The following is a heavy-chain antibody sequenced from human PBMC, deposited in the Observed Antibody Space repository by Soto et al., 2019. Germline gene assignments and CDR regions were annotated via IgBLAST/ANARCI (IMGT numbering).Heavy chain of an antibody. J-gene: IGHJ6*02. CDR3: ARGATYYDFWSGYYTSYTYYGMDV. V-gene: IGHV3-30*03. CDR2: ISYDGSNR. Sequence: HPGGSLRLSCAASGFTFSNFGMHWVRQAPGKGPEWVAVISYDGSNRYYADSVKGRFTISRDNSKDTLYLQLNSLRAEDTGVYYCARGATYYDFWSGYYTSYTYYGMDVWGQGTSVTVSS. CDR1: GFTFSNFG. D-gene: IGHD3-3*01.